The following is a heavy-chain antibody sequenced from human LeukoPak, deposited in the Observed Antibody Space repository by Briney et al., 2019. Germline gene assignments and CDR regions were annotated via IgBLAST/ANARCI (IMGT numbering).Heavy chain of an antibody. Sequence: RGSLRLSCVASGFTFSTYWMSWVRRAPGKGVEGVANINHEGSGKYYVDSVKGRFTISRDNAKNSLYLQMNSLRAEDTAVYYCARDTLIATVFIYYWGQGTL. J-gene: IGHJ4*02. CDR2: INHEGSGK. D-gene: IGHD6-13*01. CDR1: GFTFSTYW. CDR3: ARDTLIATVFIYY. V-gene: IGHV3-7*01.